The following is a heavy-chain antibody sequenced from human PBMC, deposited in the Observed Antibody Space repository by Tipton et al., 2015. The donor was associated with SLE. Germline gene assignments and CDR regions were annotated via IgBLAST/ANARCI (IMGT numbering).Heavy chain of an antibody. D-gene: IGHD1-26*01. CDR2: ISSSSSTI. CDR3: ARALDPQLANYFDY. Sequence: SLRLSCAASGFTFSAYWMSWVRQAPGKGLEWVSYISSSSSTIYYADSVKGRFTISRDNAKNSLYLQMNSLRAEDTAVYYCARALDPQLANYFDYWGQGTLVTVSS. V-gene: IGHV3-48*01. CDR1: GFTFSAYW. J-gene: IGHJ4*02.